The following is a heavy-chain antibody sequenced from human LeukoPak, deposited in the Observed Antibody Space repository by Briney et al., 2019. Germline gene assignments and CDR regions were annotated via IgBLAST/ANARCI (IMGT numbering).Heavy chain of an antibody. V-gene: IGHV3-23*01. CDR3: AKSLYYDFWSGPST. D-gene: IGHD3-3*01. CDR1: GFTFSSYT. CDR2: ISGSGGST. J-gene: IGHJ5*02. Sequence: GGSLRLSCAASGFTFSSYTMSWVRQAPGKGLEWVSAISGSGGSTYYADSVKGRLTTSRDNSKNTLYLQMNSLRAEDTAVYYCAKSLYYDFWSGPSTWGQGTLVTVSS.